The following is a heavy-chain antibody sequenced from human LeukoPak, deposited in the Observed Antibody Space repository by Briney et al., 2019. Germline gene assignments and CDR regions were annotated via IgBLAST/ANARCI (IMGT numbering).Heavy chain of an antibody. D-gene: IGHD6-6*01. Sequence: GGSLRLSCAASGFTFSSYAMSWGRQAPGKGLEFVSVISDSGGSTGYADSVKGRFTISRDNSKNTLFLQMNSLRAEDTAVYYCAKHIATRPSYFDYWGQGTLVTVSS. V-gene: IGHV3-23*01. J-gene: IGHJ4*02. CDR1: GFTFSSYA. CDR3: AKHIATRPSYFDY. CDR2: ISDSGGST.